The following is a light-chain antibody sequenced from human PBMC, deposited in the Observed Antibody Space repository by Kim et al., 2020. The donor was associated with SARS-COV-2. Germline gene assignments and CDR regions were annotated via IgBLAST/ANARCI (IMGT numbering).Light chain of an antibody. Sequence: ASVGDRVTITCRAGQTISHYLNWYQHKPGKAPNLLIYAASNLQSGVPSRFSGSGSGTDFTLTISSLQPEDFATYYCQQSYIPPWTFGQGTKVDIK. CDR2: AAS. CDR3: QQSYIPPWT. J-gene: IGKJ1*01. V-gene: IGKV1-39*01. CDR1: QTISHY.